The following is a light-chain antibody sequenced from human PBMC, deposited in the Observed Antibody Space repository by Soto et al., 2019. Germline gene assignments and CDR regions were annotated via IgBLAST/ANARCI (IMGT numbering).Light chain of an antibody. CDR2: EVS. CDR3: SSHAGSNNLL. J-gene: IGLJ3*02. CDR1: SSDVGGYNY. V-gene: IGLV2-8*01. Sequence: QSALTQPASVSGSPGQSITISCTGTSSDVGGYNYVSWYQHHPGKAPKFLIYEVSRRPFGVPDRFSGSKSGNTASLTVSGLQAEDEADYYCSSHAGSNNLLFGGGTKVTVL.